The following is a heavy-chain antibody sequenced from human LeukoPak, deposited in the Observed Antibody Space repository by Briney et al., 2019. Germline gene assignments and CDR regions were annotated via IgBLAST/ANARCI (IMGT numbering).Heavy chain of an antibody. V-gene: IGHV4-59*01. CDR1: GGCISSYY. CDR3: ARVEKEYDFWSGDYTGIGWFDP. D-gene: IGHD3-3*01. CDR2: IYYSGST. Sequence: PSETLSLTCTVSGGCISSYYWSWIRQPPGKGLEWIGYIYYSGSTNYNPSLKSRVTISVDTSKNQFSLKLSSVTAADTAVYYCARVEKEYDFWSGDYTGIGWFDPWGQGTLVTVSS. J-gene: IGHJ5*02.